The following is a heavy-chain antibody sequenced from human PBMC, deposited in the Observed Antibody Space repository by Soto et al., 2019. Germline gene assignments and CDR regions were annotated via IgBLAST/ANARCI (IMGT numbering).Heavy chain of an antibody. D-gene: IGHD2-21*01. CDR2: IYVTGAV. J-gene: IGHJ5*02. CDR3: ARLRIATNNYKWFDP. CDR1: GAALNSGNYS. V-gene: IGHV4-31*03. Sequence: PSEPLSLTCSVSGAALNSGNYSWSWIGQVPGKGLEWIGQIYVTGAVDYNPSLMQRIKIYPDTSERQFSLNLRLVTAAYTAVYYRARLRIATNNYKWFDPWGQGTRVTVS.